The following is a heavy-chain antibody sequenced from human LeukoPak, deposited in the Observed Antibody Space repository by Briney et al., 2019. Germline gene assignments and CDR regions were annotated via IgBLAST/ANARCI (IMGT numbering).Heavy chain of an antibody. CDR3: ARSGRPLRY. Sequence: SETLSLTCAVSGYSISSGYYWGWLRQPPGKGLEWIGSIYHSGSTYYNPSLKSRVTISVDTSKNQFSLKLSSVTAADTAVYYCARSGRPLRYWGQGTLVTVSS. CDR1: GYSISSGYY. CDR2: IYHSGST. J-gene: IGHJ4*02. D-gene: IGHD1-26*01. V-gene: IGHV4-38-2*01.